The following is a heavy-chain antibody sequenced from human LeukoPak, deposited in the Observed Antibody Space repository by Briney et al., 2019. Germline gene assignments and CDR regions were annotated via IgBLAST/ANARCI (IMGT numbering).Heavy chain of an antibody. J-gene: IGHJ4*02. CDR2: INQDGSKK. Sequence: PGGSLRLSWVAARFTFSNFWTSCVRQAPGKGLEWVANINQDGSKKPNADSMKGRFTISRDKARESLYLQLKSLRAEDTAVYYCAKWGPHCVGDYCPALDSWGQGTLVTVSS. CDR1: RFTFSNFW. D-gene: IGHD2-21*02. CDR3: AKWGPHCVGDYCPALDS. V-gene: IGHV3-7*01.